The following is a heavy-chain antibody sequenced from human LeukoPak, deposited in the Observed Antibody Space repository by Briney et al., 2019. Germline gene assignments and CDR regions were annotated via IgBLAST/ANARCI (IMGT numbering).Heavy chain of an antibody. CDR2: ITTSCRTI. V-gene: IGHV3-48*03. Sequence: GGSLRLSCAASGFTFSSYEMNWVRQAPGKGLEWVSYITTSCRTIYYADSVKGRFTISRDNAKNSLYLQMNSLRAEDTAVYYCARGEDYGTNSFDYWGQGTLVTVSS. J-gene: IGHJ4*02. D-gene: IGHD4-17*01. CDR3: ARGEDYGTNSFDY. CDR1: GFTFSSYE.